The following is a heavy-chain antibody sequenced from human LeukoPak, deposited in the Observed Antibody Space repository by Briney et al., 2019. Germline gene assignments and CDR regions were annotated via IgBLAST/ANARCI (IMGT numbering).Heavy chain of an antibody. D-gene: IGHD3-10*01. CDR1: GVSISSGSNY. Sequence: SETLSLTCRVSGVSISSGSNYWGWIRQPPGKTLEWIGSIYSSGSTYYNSSLKSRVIILIDTAKNHFSLNLSSVPAADTAVYYCARSDGYGLVGIWGQGTMVTVSS. CDR3: ARSDGYGLVGI. J-gene: IGHJ3*02. CDR2: IYSSGST. V-gene: IGHV4-39*07.